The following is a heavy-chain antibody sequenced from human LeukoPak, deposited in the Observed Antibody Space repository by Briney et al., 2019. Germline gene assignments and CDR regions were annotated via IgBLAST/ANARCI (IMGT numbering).Heavy chain of an antibody. CDR1: GGSISSYY. J-gene: IGHJ6*03. CDR2: IYYSGST. V-gene: IGHV4-59*01. D-gene: IGHD4-17*01. Sequence: SETLSLTCTVSGGSISSYYWSWIRQPPGKGLEWIGYIYYSGSTNYNPSLKSRVTISVDTSKNQFSLKLSSVTAAGTAVYYCARDTTHYYYYMDVWGKGTTVTVSS. CDR3: ARDTTHYYYYMDV.